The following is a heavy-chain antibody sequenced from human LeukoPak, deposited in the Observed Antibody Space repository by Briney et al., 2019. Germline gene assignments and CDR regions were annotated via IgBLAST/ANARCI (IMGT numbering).Heavy chain of an antibody. CDR2: ISWNSGSI. Sequence: PGGSLRLSCAASGFTFDDYAMHWVRQAPGKGLEWVSGISWNSGSIGYADPVKGRFTISRGNAKNSLYLQMNSLRAEDTALYYCAKEKSSSGWTGFYYYGMDVWGQGTTVTVSS. J-gene: IGHJ6*02. V-gene: IGHV3-9*01. CDR1: GFTFDDYA. CDR3: AKEKSSSGWTGFYYYGMDV. D-gene: IGHD6-19*01.